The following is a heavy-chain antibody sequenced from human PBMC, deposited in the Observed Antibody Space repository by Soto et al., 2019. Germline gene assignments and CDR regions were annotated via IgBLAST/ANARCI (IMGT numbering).Heavy chain of an antibody. Sequence: QVPLVESGGGVVQPGRSLRLSCAASGFTFSSYGMHWVRQAPGKGLEWVAVTSFDGSSKYNADSVTGRFTISRDNSQNTLYLQINSLRADDTAVYYCARTVGGYNFQTMDYWGQGTLVTVSS. V-gene: IGHV3-30-3*01. CDR2: TSFDGSSK. J-gene: IGHJ4*02. CDR1: GFTFSSYG. CDR3: ARTVGGYNFQTMDY. D-gene: IGHD5-12*01.